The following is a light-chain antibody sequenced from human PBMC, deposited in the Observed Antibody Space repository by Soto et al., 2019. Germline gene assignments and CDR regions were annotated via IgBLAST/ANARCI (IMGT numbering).Light chain of an antibody. CDR1: QGIRND. CDR3: QQRYSTPQT. J-gene: IGKJ1*01. CDR2: AAS. Sequence: AIQMTQCPSSLSASVGDRFTITCRASQGIRNDLGWYQQKPGKAPKLLIYAASSLQGGVPSRFSGSGSGTDFTLTISSLQPEDFATYYCQQRYSTPQTFGQGTKVDI. V-gene: IGKV1-6*01.